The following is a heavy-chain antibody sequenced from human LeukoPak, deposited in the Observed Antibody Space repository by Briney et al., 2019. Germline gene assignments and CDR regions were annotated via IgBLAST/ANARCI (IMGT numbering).Heavy chain of an antibody. CDR2: IFYSGAT. CDR1: GGSMRSSSYY. V-gene: IGHV4-39*01. J-gene: IGHJ6*02. D-gene: IGHD3-10*01. Sequence: SGTLSLTCTVSGGSMRSSSYYWGWVRRPAGKGLVWIGSIFYSGATSSHPPLKSRVTISVDTSKNQFSLKLSSVTAADTAVYYCARLGADYYYYYGMDVWGQGTTVTVSS. CDR3: ARLGADYYYYYGMDV.